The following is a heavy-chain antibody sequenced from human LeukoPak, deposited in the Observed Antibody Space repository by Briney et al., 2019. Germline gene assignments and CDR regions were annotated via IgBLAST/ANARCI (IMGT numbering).Heavy chain of an antibody. V-gene: IGHV3-21*01. J-gene: IGHJ4*02. CDR2: ISSSSSYI. Sequence: GGSLRLSCAASGFTFNNYAMNWVRQAPGKGLEWVSSISSSSSYIYYADSVKGRFTISRDNAKNSLYLQMNSPRAEDTAVYYCARVYGDYSHYYFDYWGQGTLVTVSS. D-gene: IGHD4-17*01. CDR3: ARVYGDYSHYYFDY. CDR1: GFTFNNYA.